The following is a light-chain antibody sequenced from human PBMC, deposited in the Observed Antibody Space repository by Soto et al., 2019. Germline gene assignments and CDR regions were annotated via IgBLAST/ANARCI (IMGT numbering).Light chain of an antibody. CDR3: QQYGSSLWT. J-gene: IGKJ1*01. CDR2: GAF. V-gene: IGKV3-20*01. Sequence: EIVLTQSPGTLSLSPGERATLSCKASQSVSSSFLAWYQQKPGQAPRLLIYGAFIRATGIPDRFSGSGSGADFTLTISRVEPEDFAVYYCQQYGSSLWTFGQGTKVEIK. CDR1: QSVSSSF.